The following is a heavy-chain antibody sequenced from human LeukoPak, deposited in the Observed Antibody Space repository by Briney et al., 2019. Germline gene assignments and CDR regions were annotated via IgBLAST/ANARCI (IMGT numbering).Heavy chain of an antibody. CDR1: GFTFSSYA. CDR3: AKDDRDLDWLPYTEDY. Sequence: GGSLRLSCAASGFTFSSYAMSWVRQAPGKGLEWVSAISGSGGSTYYADSVKGRFTISRDNSKNTLYLQMNSLRAEDTAVYYCAKDDRDLDWLPYTEDYWGQGTLVTVSS. V-gene: IGHV3-23*01. J-gene: IGHJ4*02. CDR2: ISGSGGST. D-gene: IGHD3-9*01.